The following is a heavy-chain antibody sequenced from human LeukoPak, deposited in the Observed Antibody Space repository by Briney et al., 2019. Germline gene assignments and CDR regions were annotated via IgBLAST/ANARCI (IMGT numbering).Heavy chain of an antibody. V-gene: IGHV3-23*01. J-gene: IGHJ4*02. CDR2: VSGSGGST. D-gene: IGHD1-26*01. CDR1: GFTFSSYA. CDR3: AKANKERGHYYFDY. Sequence: GGSLRLSCAASGFTFSSYAMSWVRQAPGKGLEWVSAVSGSGGSTYYADSVKGRFTISRDNSKNTLYLQMNSLRAEDTAVYYCAKANKERGHYYFDYWGQGTLVTVSS.